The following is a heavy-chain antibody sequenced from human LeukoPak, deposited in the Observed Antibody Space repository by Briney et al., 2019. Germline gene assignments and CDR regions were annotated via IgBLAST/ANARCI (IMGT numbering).Heavy chain of an antibody. D-gene: IGHD3-10*01. J-gene: IGHJ6*02. Sequence: GGSLRLSCAASGFTFSNYVMGWVRQAPGKGLEWVSTISGSGGRTYYADSVKGRFTISRDNSKNTLYLQVNSLRAEDTAVYYCAKGLWDYYGSGIMYYTMDVWGQGTTVTVSS. CDR1: GFTFSNYV. CDR2: ISGSGGRT. CDR3: AKGLWDYYGSGIMYYTMDV. V-gene: IGHV3-23*01.